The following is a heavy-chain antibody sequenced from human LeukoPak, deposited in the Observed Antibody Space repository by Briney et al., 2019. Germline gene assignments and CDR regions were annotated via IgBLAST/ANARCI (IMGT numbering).Heavy chain of an antibody. CDR2: MNPNSGNT. CDR1: GYTFTSYD. V-gene: IGHV1-8*01. CDR3: ARSGYSSSWYLYYYYGMDV. Sequence: ASVKVSCKASGYTFTSYDINWVRQVTGQGLEWMGWMNPNSGNTGYAQKIQGRVTMTRNTSISTAYMEQSSLRSEDTAVYYCARSGYSSSWYLYYYYGMDVWGQGTTVTVSS. D-gene: IGHD6-13*01. J-gene: IGHJ6*02.